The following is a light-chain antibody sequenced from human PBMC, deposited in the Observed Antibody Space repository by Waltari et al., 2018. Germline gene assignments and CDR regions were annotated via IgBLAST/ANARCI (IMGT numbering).Light chain of an antibody. CDR2: EVS. V-gene: IGLV2-14*01. CDR3: SSYRSSTTRV. J-gene: IGLJ1*01. CDR1: SRDVGGFNS. Sequence: QSALTQPASVSGSPGQSITISCTGPSRDVGGFNSVSWYQQHPGKAPKLMIYEVSNRPSGVSDRFSGSKSGNTASLTISGLQAEDEADYYCSSYRSSTTRVFGTGTKVTVL.